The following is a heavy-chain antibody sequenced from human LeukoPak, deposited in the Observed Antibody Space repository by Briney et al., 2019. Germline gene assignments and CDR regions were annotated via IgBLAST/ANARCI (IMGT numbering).Heavy chain of an antibody. CDR1: GGSISSGGYY. J-gene: IGHJ4*02. D-gene: IGHD5-12*01. CDR3: ARALGYSGYDYADY. V-gene: IGHV4-30-2*01. Sequence: SETLSLTCTVSGGSISSGGYYWSWIRQPPGKGLEWIGYIYHSGSTYYNPSLKSRVTISVDRSKNQFSLKLSSVTAADTAVYYCARALGYSGYDYADYWGQGTLVTVSS. CDR2: IYHSGST.